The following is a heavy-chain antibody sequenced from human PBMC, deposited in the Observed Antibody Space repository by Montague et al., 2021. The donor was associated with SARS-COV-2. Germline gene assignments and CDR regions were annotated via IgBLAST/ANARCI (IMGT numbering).Heavy chain of an antibody. J-gene: IGHJ6*02. CDR2: IYYSGNT. CDR1: GGSISGYY. Sequence: SETLSLTCTVSGGSISGYYWSWIRQSPGKGLEWIGYIYYSGNTKYNLFLESRVTVSVDRSKNQVSLKLSSVTPADTAVYYCARLLSSCSNGVCCTYYYYAMDVWGQGTTVTVSS. D-gene: IGHD2-8*01. CDR3: ARLLSSCSNGVCCTYYYYAMDV. V-gene: IGHV4-59*01.